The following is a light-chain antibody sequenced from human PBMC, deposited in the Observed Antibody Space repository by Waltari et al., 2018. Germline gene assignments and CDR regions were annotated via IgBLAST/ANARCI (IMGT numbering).Light chain of an antibody. V-gene: IGLV1-44*01. CDR3: ASWDDSLNGHWV. CDR1: ASNIGGNL. J-gene: IGLJ3*02. Sequence: QSVLTQPPSASGTPGQRVTTSCSGSASNIGGNLENEYQQPPGTAPKLLLYRSDLRPSGVPDRFSGSKSGTSASLAISGLQSEDEADYFCASWDDSLNGHWVFGGGTKVTVL. CDR2: RSD.